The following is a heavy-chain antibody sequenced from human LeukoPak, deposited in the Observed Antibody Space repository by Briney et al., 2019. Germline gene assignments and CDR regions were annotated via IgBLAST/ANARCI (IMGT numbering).Heavy chain of an antibody. D-gene: IGHD2-2*01. J-gene: IGHJ4*02. V-gene: IGHV3-72*01. CDR2: IKNKANSYTT. CDR3: TREGRYCSSTSCYVCLDF. Sequence: GGSLRLSCAASGFTFGDHYMDWVRQAPGKGLEWVGRIKNKANSYTTEYAASVKGRFTVSREDSKNALYLQMNSLKTEDTAVYYCTREGRYCSSTSCYVCLDFWGQGTLVTVSS. CDR1: GFTFGDHY.